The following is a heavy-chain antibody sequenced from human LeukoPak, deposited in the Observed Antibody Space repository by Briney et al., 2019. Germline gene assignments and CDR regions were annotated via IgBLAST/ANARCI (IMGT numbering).Heavy chain of an antibody. D-gene: IGHD6-6*01. CDR2: IHASGPT. V-gene: IGHV4-4*09. CDR3: ARHDAGIAARPFDN. Sequence: SETLSLTCTVSGGSISTYYWSWIRRPPGEGLEWIAYIHASGPTNYNPSLKSRITISVDTSKNQFPLKLSSVTAADTAVYYCARHDAGIAARPFDNWGQGTLVTVSS. CDR1: GGSISTYY. J-gene: IGHJ4*02.